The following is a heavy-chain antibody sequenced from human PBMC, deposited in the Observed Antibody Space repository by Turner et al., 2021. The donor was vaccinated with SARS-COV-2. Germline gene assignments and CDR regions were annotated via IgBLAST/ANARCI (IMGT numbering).Heavy chain of an antibody. CDR1: GGSISSYY. D-gene: IGHD1-26*01. V-gene: IGHV4-59*08. CDR3: ATSLGRGYNWLDP. Sequence: QVQLQESGPGLVKPSETLSLTCTVSGGSISSYYWNWIRQPPGKGLEWIGYIYYSGSTNYNPSLKSRVTISVDTSKNQFSLKLTSVTAADTAVYYCATSLGRGYNWLDPWGQGTLVTVSS. CDR2: IYYSGST. J-gene: IGHJ5*02.